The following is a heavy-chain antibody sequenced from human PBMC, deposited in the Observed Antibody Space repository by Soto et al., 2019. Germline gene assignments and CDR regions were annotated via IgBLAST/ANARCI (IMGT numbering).Heavy chain of an antibody. CDR2: ISAYNGNT. V-gene: IGHV1-18*01. J-gene: IGHJ5*02. D-gene: IGHD1-26*01. Sequence: GASVKVSCKASGYTFTSYGISWVRQAPGQGLEWMGWISAYNGNTNYAQKLQGRVTMTTDTSTSTAYMELRSLRSDDTAVYYCARVVGSYYGHNWFDPWGQGTLVTVSS. CDR1: GYTFTSYG. CDR3: ARVVGSYYGHNWFDP.